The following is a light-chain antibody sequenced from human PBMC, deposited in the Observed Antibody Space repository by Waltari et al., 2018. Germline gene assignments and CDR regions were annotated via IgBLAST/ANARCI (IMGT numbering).Light chain of an antibody. Sequence: EIVMTQSPGTLSVSPGEGATLSCRASQSVSSNVAWYQQRPGQAPRRLIFGASTRATGIPARFRGSESGTEFTLTISSLQSEDSAVYFCQQYTTLPLTFGGGTKVEI. V-gene: IGKV3-15*01. CDR2: GAS. CDR3: QQYTTLPLT. J-gene: IGKJ4*01. CDR1: QSVSSN.